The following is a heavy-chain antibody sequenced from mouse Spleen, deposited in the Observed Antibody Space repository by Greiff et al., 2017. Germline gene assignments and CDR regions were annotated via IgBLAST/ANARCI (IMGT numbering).Heavy chain of an antibody. J-gene: IGHJ2*01. CDR3: ARSGLGGFDY. V-gene: IGHV1-69*01. CDR2: IDPSDSYT. Sequence: QVQLQQPGAELVMPGASVKLSCKASGYTFTSYWMHWVKQRPGQGLEWIGEIDPSDSYTNYNQKFKGKATLTVDKSSSTAYMQLSSLTSEDSAVYFCARSGLGGFDYWGQGTTLTVSS. CDR1: GYTFTSYW. D-gene: IGHD2-2*01.